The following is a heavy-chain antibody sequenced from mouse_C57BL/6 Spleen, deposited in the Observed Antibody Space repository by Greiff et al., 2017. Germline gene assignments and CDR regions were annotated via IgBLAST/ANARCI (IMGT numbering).Heavy chain of an antibody. CDR1: GYTFTSYW. CDR2: IDPSDSYT. V-gene: IGHV1-50*01. D-gene: IGHD3-3*01. CDR3: ARRGRGFAY. Sequence: VKQSCKASGYTFTSYWMQWVKQRPGQGLEWIGEIDPSDSYTNYNQKFKGKATLTVDTSSSTAYMQLSSLTSEDSAVYYCARRGRGFAYWGQGTLVTVSA. J-gene: IGHJ3*01.